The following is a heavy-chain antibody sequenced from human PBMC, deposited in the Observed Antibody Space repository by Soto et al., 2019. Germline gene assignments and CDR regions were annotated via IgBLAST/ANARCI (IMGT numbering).Heavy chain of an antibody. CDR3: ARSEVYGDYAGDAFDI. CDR1: GYTFTGYA. Sequence: GASVKVSCKASGYTFTGYAMQWVRQAPGQRLEWMGWIIPILGIANYAQKFQGRVTITADKSTSTAYMELSSLRSDDTAVYYCARSEVYGDYAGDAFDIWGQGTMVTVSS. D-gene: IGHD4-17*01. J-gene: IGHJ3*02. CDR2: IIPILGIA. V-gene: IGHV1-69*10.